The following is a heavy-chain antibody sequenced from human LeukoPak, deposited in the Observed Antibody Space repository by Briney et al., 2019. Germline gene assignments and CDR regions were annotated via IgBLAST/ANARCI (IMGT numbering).Heavy chain of an antibody. CDR3: VKDRNSRDLDSLDI. Sequence: PGGSLRLSCAASGFTFDDYAIHWVRQAPGKGLEWVSGISWNSGSIGYADSVKGRFTISRDNAKNSLDLQMNSLRAEDTAFYYCVKDRNSRDLDSLDIWGQGTMVTVSS. CDR2: ISWNSGSI. V-gene: IGHV3-9*01. D-gene: IGHD5-24*01. CDR1: GFTFDDYA. J-gene: IGHJ3*02.